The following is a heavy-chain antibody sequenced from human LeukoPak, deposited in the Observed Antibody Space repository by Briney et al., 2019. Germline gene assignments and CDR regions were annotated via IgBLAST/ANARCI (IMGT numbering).Heavy chain of an antibody. J-gene: IGHJ4*02. Sequence: SQTLSLTCTVSGGSISSGGYYWSWIRQLPGKGLEWIGYIYYSGSTYYDPSLKSRVTISVDTSKNQFSLKLSSVTAADTAVYYCARDHVAGIDHYWGQGTLVTVSS. D-gene: IGHD6-19*01. V-gene: IGHV4-31*03. CDR2: IYYSGST. CDR1: GGSISSGGYY. CDR3: ARDHVAGIDHY.